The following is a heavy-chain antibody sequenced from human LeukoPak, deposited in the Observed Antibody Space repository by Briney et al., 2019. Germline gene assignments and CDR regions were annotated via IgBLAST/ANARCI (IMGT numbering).Heavy chain of an antibody. CDR3: ARVSMTTVTVDY. D-gene: IGHD4-17*01. V-gene: IGHV4-38-2*02. J-gene: IGHJ4*02. CDR2: IYHSGST. CDR1: GYSISSGYY. Sequence: SETLSLTCTVSGYSISSGYYWGWIRHPPGKGLEWIGSIYHSGSTYYNPSRKSRVTISVDTSKNQFSLKLSSVTAADTAVYYCARVSMTTVTVDYWGQGTLVTVSS.